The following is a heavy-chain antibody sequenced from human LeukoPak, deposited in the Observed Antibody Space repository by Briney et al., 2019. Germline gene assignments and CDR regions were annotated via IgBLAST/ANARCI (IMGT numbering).Heavy chain of an antibody. D-gene: IGHD4-17*01. J-gene: IGHJ4*02. V-gene: IGHV4-61*08. CDR3: ARDQIVPGPSTVTSRALDY. CDR1: GGSISSGGYS. Sequence: PSETLSLTCAVSGGSISSGGYSWSWIRQPPGKGLEWIGYIYYSGSTNYNPSLKSRVTISVDTSKNQFSLKLSSVTAADTAVYYCARDQIVPGPSTVTSRALDYWGQGTLVTVSS. CDR2: IYYSGST.